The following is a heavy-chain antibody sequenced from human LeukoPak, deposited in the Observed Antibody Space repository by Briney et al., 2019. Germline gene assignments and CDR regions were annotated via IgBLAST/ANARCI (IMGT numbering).Heavy chain of an antibody. D-gene: IGHD3-22*01. CDR3: ARDSGRDYYDSSGYYAFDP. J-gene: IGHJ5*02. V-gene: IGHV4-34*01. Sequence: PSETLSLTCAVYGGSFSGYYWSWIRQPPGKGLEWIGEINHSGSTNYNPSLKSRVTISVDTSKNQFSLKLSSVTAADTAVYYCARDSGRDYYDSSGYYAFDPWGQGTLVTVSS. CDR1: GGSFSGYY. CDR2: INHSGST.